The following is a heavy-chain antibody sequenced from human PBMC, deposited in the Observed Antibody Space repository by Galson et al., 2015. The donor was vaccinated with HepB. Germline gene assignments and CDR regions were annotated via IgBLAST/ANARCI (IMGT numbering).Heavy chain of an antibody. Sequence: SVKVSCKASGYTFTGYYMHWVRQAPGQGLEWLGRIDPNNGVTNYAQGFQGRVTMTADTSIRSAYMELHSLRSDDTAVYYCVRDVTGDGVDPWGQGTLVTVSS. CDR1: GYTFTGYY. V-gene: IGHV1-2*06. CDR2: IDPNNGVT. CDR3: VRDVTGDGVDP. J-gene: IGHJ5*02. D-gene: IGHD7-27*01.